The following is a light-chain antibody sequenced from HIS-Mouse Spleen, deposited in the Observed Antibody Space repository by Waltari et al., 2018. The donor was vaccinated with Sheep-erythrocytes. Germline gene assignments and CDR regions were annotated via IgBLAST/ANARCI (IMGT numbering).Light chain of an antibody. Sequence: QSALTQPPSASGSPGQSVTISCPGTSSDVGGSNYVSWYQHHPGKAPKLMFYKVSKRPSGVPDRFSGSKSGNTASLTVSGLQAEDEADYYCSSYAGSNNWVFGGGTKLTVL. CDR2: KVS. V-gene: IGLV2-8*01. CDR3: SSYAGSNNWV. J-gene: IGLJ3*02. CDR1: SSDVGGSNY.